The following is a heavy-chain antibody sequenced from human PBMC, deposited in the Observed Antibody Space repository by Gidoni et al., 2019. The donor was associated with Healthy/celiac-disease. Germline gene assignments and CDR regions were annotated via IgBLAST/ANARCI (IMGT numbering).Heavy chain of an antibody. CDR1: GFTFSIYA. J-gene: IGHJ4*02. V-gene: IGHV3-23*01. CDR2: ISGSGGST. CDR3: AKASPTFDY. Sequence: EVQLLESGGGLVQRGGPLRLSCAASGFTFSIYAMSGVRQAPGKGLEWVSAISGSGGSTYYADSVKGRFTISSANSKNTLYLQMNSLRAEDTAVYYCAKASPTFDYWGQGTLVTVSS.